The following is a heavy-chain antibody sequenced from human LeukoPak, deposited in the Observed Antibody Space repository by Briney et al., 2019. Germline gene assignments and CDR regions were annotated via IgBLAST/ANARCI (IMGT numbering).Heavy chain of an antibody. CDR1: GGSFSGYY. J-gene: IGHJ6*02. V-gene: IGHV4-34*01. D-gene: IGHD5-24*01. CDR3: ARLGPNGYKASGYYYYYGMDV. Sequence: PSETLSLTCAVYGGSFSGYYWSWIRQPPGKGLEWIGEINHSGGTNYNPSLKSRVTISVDTSKNQFSLKLSSVTAADTAVYYCARLGPNGYKASGYYYYYGMDVWGQGTTVTVSS. CDR2: INHSGGT.